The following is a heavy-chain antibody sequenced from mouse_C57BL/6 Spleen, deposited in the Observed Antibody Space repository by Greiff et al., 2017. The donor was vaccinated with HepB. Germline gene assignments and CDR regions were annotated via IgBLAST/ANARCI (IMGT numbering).Heavy chain of an antibody. CDR3: ARLAYGDYGYYAMDY. J-gene: IGHJ4*01. CDR2: IYPRSGNT. CDR1: GYTFTSYG. D-gene: IGHD2-13*01. Sequence: VKLMESGAELARPGASVKLSCKASGYTFTSYGISWVKQRTGQGLEWIGEIYPRSGNTYHNEKFKGKATLTADKSSSTAYMELRSLTSEDSAVYFCARLAYGDYGYYAMDYWGQGTSVTVSS. V-gene: IGHV1-81*01.